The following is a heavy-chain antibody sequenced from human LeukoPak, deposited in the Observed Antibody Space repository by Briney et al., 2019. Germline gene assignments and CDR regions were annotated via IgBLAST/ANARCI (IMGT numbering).Heavy chain of an antibody. J-gene: IGHJ1*01. CDR2: ISSRTSDT. D-gene: IGHD4-11*01. V-gene: IGHV3-11*06. Sequence: PGGSPRLSCAASGFTFSDYYMSWIRQAPGKGLEWVSYISSRTSDTNYVDSVKGRFTISRDDAKNSLYLQMNSLRAEDTAVYYCASGIAVTSPVHWGQGTLVTVSS. CDR3: ASGIAVTSPVH. CDR1: GFTFSDYY.